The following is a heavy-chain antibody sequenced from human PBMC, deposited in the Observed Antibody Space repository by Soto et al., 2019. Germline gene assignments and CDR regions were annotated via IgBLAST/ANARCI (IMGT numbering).Heavy chain of an antibody. V-gene: IGHV3-53*04. J-gene: IGHJ6*03. CDR1: GFTVSSNY. CDR2: IYSGGST. D-gene: IGHD2-2*01. CDR3: ARDALYCSSTSYYMDV. Sequence: EVQLVESGGGLVQPGGSLRLSCAASGFTVSSNYMSWVRQAPGKRLEWVSVIYSGGSTYFADSVKGRFTITRHNSKNTLYLQMNSLRADDTAVYYCARDALYCSSTSYYMDVWGKGTTVTVSS.